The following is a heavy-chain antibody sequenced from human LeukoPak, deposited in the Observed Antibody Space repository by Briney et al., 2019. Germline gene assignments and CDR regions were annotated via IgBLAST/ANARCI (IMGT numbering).Heavy chain of an antibody. D-gene: IGHD3-3*01. CDR1: GGSISSGSYY. V-gene: IGHV4-61*02. CDR3: ARDLGFTYYDFWSGYFMGDALDI. Sequence: SQTLSLTCTVSGGSISSGSYYWSWIRQPAGKGLEWIGRIYTSGSTNYNPSLKSRVTISVDTSKNQFSLKLSSVTAADTAVYYCARDLGFTYYDFWSGYFMGDALDIWGQGTMVTVSS. J-gene: IGHJ3*02. CDR2: IYTSGST.